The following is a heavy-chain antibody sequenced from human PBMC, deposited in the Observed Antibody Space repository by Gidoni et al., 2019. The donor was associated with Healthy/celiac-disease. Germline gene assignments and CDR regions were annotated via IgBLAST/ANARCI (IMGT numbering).Heavy chain of an antibody. CDR2: ISDDGSNK. J-gene: IGHJ6*02. Sequence: QVQLVESGGGVVQPGRSLRLSCAASGFTFSSYGMNWVRQAPGKGLEWVAVISDDGSNKYYADSVKGRFTISRDNSKNTLYLQMNSLRAEDTAVYYCAKEFDFWSGYSGSYYSMDVWGQGTTVTVSS. V-gene: IGHV3-30*18. D-gene: IGHD3-3*01. CDR3: AKEFDFWSGYSGSYYSMDV. CDR1: GFTFSSYG.